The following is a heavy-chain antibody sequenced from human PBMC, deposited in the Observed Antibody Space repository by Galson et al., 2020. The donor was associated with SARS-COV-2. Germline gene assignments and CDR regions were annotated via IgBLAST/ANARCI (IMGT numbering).Heavy chain of an antibody. CDR3: ARGTNYYGSGSYYDHAFDS. D-gene: IGHD3-10*01. CDR1: GGSLSGNY. CDR2: INHNGGT. V-gene: IGHV4-34*01. J-gene: IGHJ4*02. Sequence: SQASETLSLTCAIHGGSLSGNYWTWIRKPPGKGLEWIAEINHNGGTNYNPSLKGRVNISIQKSENQFSLRLNSVTAADTAVYYCARGTNYYGSGSYYDHAFDSWGQGTLVAVSS.